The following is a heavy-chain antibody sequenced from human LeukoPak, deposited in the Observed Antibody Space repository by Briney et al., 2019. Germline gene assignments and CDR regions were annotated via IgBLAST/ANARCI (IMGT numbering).Heavy chain of an antibody. CDR3: ARVRESSSWYLNWFDP. Sequence: NSSETLSLTCTVSGGSISSSSYYWGWIRQPPGKGLEWIGSIYYSGSTYYNPSLKSRVTISVDTSKNQFSLKLSSVTAADTAVYYCARVRESSSWYLNWFDPWGQGTLVTVSS. V-gene: IGHV4-39*07. D-gene: IGHD6-13*01. CDR2: IYYSGST. CDR1: GGSISSSSYY. J-gene: IGHJ5*02.